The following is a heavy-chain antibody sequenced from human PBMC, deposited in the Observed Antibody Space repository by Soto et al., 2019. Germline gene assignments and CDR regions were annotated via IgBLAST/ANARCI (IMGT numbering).Heavy chain of an antibody. CDR2: IHDSGRT. D-gene: IGHD6-19*01. CDR3: TRRELGGSSGWYGQVAFDR. Sequence: QLQLQESGPGLVKPSETLSVTCTVSGGSISNSYYYWGWIRQPPGNGLEWIGSIHDSGRTYYNPALKSRATISLDMSKNQFSLKLSSVTAADTAVDYWTRRELGGSSGWYGQVAFDRWGQGTLLTVSS. CDR1: GGSISNSYYY. J-gene: IGHJ4*02. V-gene: IGHV4-39*01.